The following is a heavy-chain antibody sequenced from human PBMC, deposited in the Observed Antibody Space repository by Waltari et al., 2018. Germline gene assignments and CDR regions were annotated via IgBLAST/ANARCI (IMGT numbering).Heavy chain of an antibody. CDR3: ARGDIVVVPAAIPEAGNWFDP. J-gene: IGHJ5*02. CDR1: GYTFTGYY. CDR2: INPNSGGT. V-gene: IGHV1-2*02. Sequence: QVQLVQSGAEVKKPGASVKVSCKASGYTFTGYYMHWVRQAPGQGLEWMGCINPNSGGTNYAQKFQVRVTMTRDTSISTAYMELSRLRSDDTAVYYCARGDIVVVPAAIPEAGNWFDPWGQGTLVTVSS. D-gene: IGHD2-2*02.